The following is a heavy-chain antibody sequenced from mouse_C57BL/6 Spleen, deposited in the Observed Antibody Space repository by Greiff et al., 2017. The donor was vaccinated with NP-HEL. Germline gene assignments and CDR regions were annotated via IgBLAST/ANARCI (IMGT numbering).Heavy chain of an antibody. D-gene: IGHD4-1*01. CDR3: ARGGDWDEDY. J-gene: IGHJ2*01. CDR1: GYTFTDYN. Sequence: VQLQQSGPELVKPGASVKMSCKASGYTFTDYNMHWVKQSHGKSLEWIGYINPNNGGTSYNQTFKGKATLTVTKSSSTAYMELRSLTSEDSAVYYCARGGDWDEDYWGQGTTLTVSS. V-gene: IGHV1-22*01. CDR2: INPNNGGT.